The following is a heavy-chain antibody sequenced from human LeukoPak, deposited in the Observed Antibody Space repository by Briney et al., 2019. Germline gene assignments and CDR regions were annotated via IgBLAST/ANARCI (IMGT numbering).Heavy chain of an antibody. CDR3: ARDSPGSCSGGSCSEYYYYYYYMDV. Sequence: SETLSLTCTVSSGAMSSYYGSWMREPAGKGLECIGRIYTSRSTNYNPSLKSRVTMSVDTSKNQFSLKLSSVTAADTAVYYCARDSPGSCSGGSCSEYYYYYYYMDVWGKGTTVTVSS. D-gene: IGHD2-15*01. CDR1: SGAMSSYY. J-gene: IGHJ6*03. V-gene: IGHV4-4*07. CDR2: IYTSRST.